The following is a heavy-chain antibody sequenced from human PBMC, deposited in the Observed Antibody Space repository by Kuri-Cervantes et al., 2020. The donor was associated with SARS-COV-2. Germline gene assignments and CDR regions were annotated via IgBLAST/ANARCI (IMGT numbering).Heavy chain of an antibody. CDR3: ARAFPRSYVGY. J-gene: IGHJ4*02. D-gene: IGHD5-18*01. V-gene: IGHV4-34*01. Sequence: ESLKISCAVYGGSFSGYYWSWIRQPPGKGLEWIGEINHSGSTNYNPSLKSRVTISVDTSKNQFSLKLSSVTAADTAVYYCARAFPRSYVGYWGQGTLVTASS. CDR2: INHSGST. CDR1: GGSFSGYY.